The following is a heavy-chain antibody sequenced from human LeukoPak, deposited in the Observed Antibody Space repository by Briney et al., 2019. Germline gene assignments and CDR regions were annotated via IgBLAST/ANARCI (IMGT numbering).Heavy chain of an antibody. D-gene: IGHD3-3*01. CDR3: ARDPKYYDFWSGPGRRAFDI. CDR2: ISAYNGNT. V-gene: IGHV1-18*01. J-gene: IGHJ3*02. CDR1: GYTFTSYG. Sequence: ASVKVSCKASGYTFTSYGISWVRQAPGQGLEWMEWISAYNGNTNYAQKLQGRVTMTTDTSTSTAYMELRSLRSDDTAVYYCARDPKYYDFWSGPGRRAFDIWGQGTMVTVSS.